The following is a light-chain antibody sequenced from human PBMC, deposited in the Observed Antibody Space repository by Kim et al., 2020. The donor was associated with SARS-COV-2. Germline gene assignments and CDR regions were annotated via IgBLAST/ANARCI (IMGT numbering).Light chain of an antibody. CDR2: QDS. Sequence: SYELTQPPSVSVSPGQTASITCSGVKLGDKYACWYQQKPGQFPVLVIYQDSKRPSGIPERFSGSNSGNTATLAISGTQAMDEANYYCQAWDSSVVFGEGTKLTVL. CDR1: KLGDKY. CDR3: QAWDSSVV. J-gene: IGLJ2*01. V-gene: IGLV3-1*01.